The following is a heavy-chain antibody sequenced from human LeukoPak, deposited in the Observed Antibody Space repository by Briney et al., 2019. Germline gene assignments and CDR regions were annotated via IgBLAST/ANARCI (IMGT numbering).Heavy chain of an antibody. CDR1: GYTFTSYY. CDR2: INPNSGAT. V-gene: IGHV1-2*02. Sequence: ASVKVSCKASGYTFTSYYMHWVRQAPGQGLEWMGWINPNSGATNYAQKFQGRVTMTRDTSISTAYMELSRLRSDDTAVYYGARAEILRFGELLEPTYLEFDYWGQGTLVTVSS. J-gene: IGHJ4*02. CDR3: ARAEILRFGELLEPTYLEFDY. D-gene: IGHD3-10*01.